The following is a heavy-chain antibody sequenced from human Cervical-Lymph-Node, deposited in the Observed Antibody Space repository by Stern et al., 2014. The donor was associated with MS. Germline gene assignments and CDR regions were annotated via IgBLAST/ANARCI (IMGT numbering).Heavy chain of an antibody. J-gene: IGHJ4*02. Sequence: QVQLVESGGGVVQPGRSLRLSCAASGFVFRRYALHWVRQAPGQGLAWVALISYDGRDKYYTDSVKGRFTVSRDNSNNTVDLEMNSLRLEDTAVYYCAKGGSGSYLDWGQGSLVTVSS. V-gene: IGHV3-30*04. CDR1: GFVFRRYA. CDR2: ISYDGRDK. D-gene: IGHD1-26*01. CDR3: AKGGSGSYLD.